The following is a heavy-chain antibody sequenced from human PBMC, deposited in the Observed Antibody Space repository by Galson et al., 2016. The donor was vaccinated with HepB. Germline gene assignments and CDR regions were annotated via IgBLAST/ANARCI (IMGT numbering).Heavy chain of an antibody. CDR1: GFTFSSYA. J-gene: IGHJ3*02. CDR3: AKEGRDILTGYYKGDAFDI. D-gene: IGHD3-9*01. V-gene: IGHV3-23*01. CDR2: ISGSGGST. Sequence: SLRLSCAASGFTFSSYAMSWVRQAPGKGLEWVSAISGSGGSTNYAESVQGRLTISSDNSKNTLYLQMHSLRAEDTAVYYCAKEGRDILTGYYKGDAFDIWGKGTMVTVSS.